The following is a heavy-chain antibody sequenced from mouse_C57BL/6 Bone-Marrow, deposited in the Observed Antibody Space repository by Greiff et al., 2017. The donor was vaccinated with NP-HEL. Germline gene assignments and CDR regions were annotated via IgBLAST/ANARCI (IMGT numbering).Heavy chain of an antibody. CDR3: ARWHYGSSWYFDV. CDR2: INPNNGGT. J-gene: IGHJ1*03. D-gene: IGHD1-1*01. CDR1: GYTFTDYY. V-gene: IGHV1-26*01. Sequence: EVQLQQSGPELVKPGASVKISCKASGYTFTDYYMNWVKQSHGKSLEWIGDINPNNGGTSYNQKFKGKATLTVDKSSSTAYMELRSLTSEDSAVYYCARWHYGSSWYFDVWGTGTTVTVSS.